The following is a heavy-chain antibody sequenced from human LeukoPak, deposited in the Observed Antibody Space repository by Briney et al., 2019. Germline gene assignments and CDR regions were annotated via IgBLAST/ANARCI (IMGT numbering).Heavy chain of an antibody. CDR3: ARRDPQVTTSDMDV. CDR2: IDPSDSYT. J-gene: IGHJ6*02. D-gene: IGHD4-17*01. CDR1: GYSFTSYW. Sequence: GESLKISCKGSGYSFTSYWISWVRQMPGKGLEWMGRIDPSDSYTNYSPSFQGHVTISADKSISTAYLQWSSLKASDTAMYYCARRDPQVTTSDMDVRGQGTTVTVSS. V-gene: IGHV5-10-1*01.